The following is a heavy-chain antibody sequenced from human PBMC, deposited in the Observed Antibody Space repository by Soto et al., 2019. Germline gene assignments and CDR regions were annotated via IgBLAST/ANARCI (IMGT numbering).Heavy chain of an antibody. Sequence: EVQLLESGGGLVQPGGSLRLSCAASGFTFSSYAMSWVSQAPGKGLEWVSTINTSGGSTYYADSVRGRFTISRDNSKNTLYLQMNSLRAEDTAVYYCAKDGLGAYSYGSYYFDYWGQGTLVTVSS. CDR1: GFTFSSYA. CDR3: AKDGLGAYSYGSYYFDY. D-gene: IGHD5-18*01. CDR2: INTSGGST. V-gene: IGHV3-23*01. J-gene: IGHJ4*02.